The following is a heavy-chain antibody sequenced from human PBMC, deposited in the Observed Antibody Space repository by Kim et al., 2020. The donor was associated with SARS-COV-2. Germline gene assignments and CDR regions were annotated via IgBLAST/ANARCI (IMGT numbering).Heavy chain of an antibody. CDR1: GYTFTSYY. D-gene: IGHD2-2*01. V-gene: IGHV1-46*01. Sequence: ASVKVSCKASGYTFTSYYMHWVRQAPGQGLEWMGIINPSGGSTSYAQKFQGRVTMTRDTSTSTVYMELSSLRSEDTAVYYCARDLNVVVPAAPESLEDYYYGMDVWGQGTTVTVSS. CDR2: INPSGGST. CDR3: ARDLNVVVPAAPESLEDYYYGMDV. J-gene: IGHJ6*02.